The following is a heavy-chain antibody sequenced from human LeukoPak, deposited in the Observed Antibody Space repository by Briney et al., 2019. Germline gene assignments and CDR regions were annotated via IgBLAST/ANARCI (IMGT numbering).Heavy chain of an antibody. V-gene: IGHV1-24*01. CDR3: ATAPLVGVPTFLDS. D-gene: IGHD1-26*01. CDR1: GYTFTELS. CDR2: FDREDDEI. J-gene: IGHJ4*02. Sequence: ASVKVSCKVSGYTFTELSIHWVRRAPGKGLEWMGGFDREDDEIMYARKFQGRVTVTEDTSTDTAVMELRSLKSEDTAVYYCATAPLVGVPTFLDSWGQGTLVTVSS.